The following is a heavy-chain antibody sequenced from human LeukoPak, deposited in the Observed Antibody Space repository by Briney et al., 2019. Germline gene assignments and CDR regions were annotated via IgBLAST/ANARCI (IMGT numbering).Heavy chain of an antibody. J-gene: IGHJ4*02. CDR2: IYYTGSD. V-gene: IGHV4-59*01. CDR3: ARGPDDFDY. CDR1: GGSINNYH. D-gene: IGHD5-24*01. Sequence: TSETLSLTCTVSGGSINNYHWSWIRQPPGKGLEWIGYIYYTGSDRYNPPLKSRVTISLDTSKNQFSLRLSSMTAADTAVYYCARGPDDFDYWGPGSLVTVSS.